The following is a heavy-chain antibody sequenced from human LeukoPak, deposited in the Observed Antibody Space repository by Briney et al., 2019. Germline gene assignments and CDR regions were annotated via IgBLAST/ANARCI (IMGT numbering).Heavy chain of an antibody. D-gene: IGHD6-6*01. CDR1: GDSLSSYY. Sequence: PSETLSLTCTVSGDSLSSYYWSWIRQPPGKGLEWIGYIYTSGGTNYIPSLKGRVTISIDTSKNQFSLKLSSVTAADSAVYYCARLTRLSTSPDRYYLDYWGQSTLVTVSS. CDR3: ARLTRLSTSPDRYYLDY. V-gene: IGHV4-4*09. J-gene: IGHJ4*02. CDR2: IYTSGGT.